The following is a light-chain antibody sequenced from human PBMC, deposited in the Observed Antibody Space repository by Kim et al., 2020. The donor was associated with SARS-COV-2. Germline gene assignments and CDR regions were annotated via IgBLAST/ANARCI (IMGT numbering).Light chain of an antibody. J-gene: IGKJ4*01. CDR1: QSVSTY. V-gene: IGKV3-11*01. CDR3: QQRSNWPLT. CDR2: DAS. Sequence: LSPGERATLSCRASQSVSTYLAWFQQKPGQAPRLLIYDASNRATGIPARFGGSGSGTDFTLTISSLEPEDFAVYYCQQRSNWPLTFGGGNKVDIK.